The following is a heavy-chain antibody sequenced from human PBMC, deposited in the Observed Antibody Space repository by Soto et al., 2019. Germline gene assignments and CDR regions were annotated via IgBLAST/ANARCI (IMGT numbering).Heavy chain of an antibody. J-gene: IGHJ4*02. CDR1: GFTFSGSV. D-gene: IGHD4-4*01. CDR2: IRSKANNYTT. V-gene: IGHV3-73*01. CDR3: IMTTGGY. Sequence: GGSLRLSCAASGFTFSGSVIHWVRQASGKGLEWVGHIRSKANNYTTAYAASVKGRFTISRDDSNNMAYLQMSSLKTGDTAMYYCIMTTGGYWGQGTQVTVSS.